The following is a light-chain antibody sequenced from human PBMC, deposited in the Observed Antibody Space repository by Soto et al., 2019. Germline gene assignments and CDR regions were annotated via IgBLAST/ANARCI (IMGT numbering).Light chain of an antibody. J-gene: IGKJ3*01. V-gene: IGKV3-20*01. CDR2: DAS. Sequence: EIVLTQSPGTLPLSPGERATLSCRASQSVSSSYLAWYQQKPGQAPRLLIYDASRATGIPDRFSGSGSGTDFTLTITRLEPEDFAVYYCQHYGTSSVFGPGTKVDI. CDR3: QHYGTSSV. CDR1: QSVSSSY.